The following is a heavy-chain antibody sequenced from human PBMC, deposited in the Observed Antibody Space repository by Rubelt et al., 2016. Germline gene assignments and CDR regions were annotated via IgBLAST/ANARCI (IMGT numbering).Heavy chain of an antibody. CDR1: GYTLTELS. CDR2: FDPEDGET. D-gene: IGHD2-2*01. Sequence: QVQLVQSGAEVKKPGASVKVSCKVSGYTLTELSMHWVRQAPGKGLEWMGGFDPEDGETIYAQKFQGRVTMTEDTSTDTADMELSSLGSEDTAVYYCATGIVVVPAHVPSRDYWGQGTLVTVSS. CDR3: ATGIVVVPAHVPSRDY. J-gene: IGHJ4*02. V-gene: IGHV1-24*01.